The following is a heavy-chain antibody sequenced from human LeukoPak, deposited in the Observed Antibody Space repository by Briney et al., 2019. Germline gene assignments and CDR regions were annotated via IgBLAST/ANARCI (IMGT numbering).Heavy chain of an antibody. J-gene: IGHJ4*02. D-gene: IGHD3-9*01. CDR2: IDPSGGTT. V-gene: IGHV1-46*01. Sequence: AASVKVSCKASGYIFTSYYIHWVRPAPGQGLEWMGIIDPSGGTTTYAQKFQGRVTMTRDTSTSTVYMELSSLRSDDTAVYYCARDVPTGSYFFDYWGQGTLVTVSS. CDR1: GYIFTSYY. CDR3: ARDVPTGSYFFDY.